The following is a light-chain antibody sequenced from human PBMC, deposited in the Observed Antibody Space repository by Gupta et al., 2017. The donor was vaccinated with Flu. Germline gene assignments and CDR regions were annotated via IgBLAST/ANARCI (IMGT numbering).Light chain of an antibody. CDR1: SSDIGNYKL. Sequence: QSALTQPASVSASPGQSITISCSGSSSDIGNYKLVSWYQQSPGKAPKLIIYEATKRPAGVADRFSASKAGNTASLTISGLQPEDEAHYYCSSDARSVSWVFGGGTKVTIL. CDR3: SSDARSVSWV. J-gene: IGLJ3*02. V-gene: IGLV2-23*01. CDR2: EAT.